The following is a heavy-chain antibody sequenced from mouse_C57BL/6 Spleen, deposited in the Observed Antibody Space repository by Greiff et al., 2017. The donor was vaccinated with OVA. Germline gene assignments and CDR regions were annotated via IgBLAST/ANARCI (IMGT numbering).Heavy chain of an antibody. CDR1: GYAFTNYL. CDR3: ARYHSNHYYAMDY. CDR2: INPGSGGT. D-gene: IGHD2-5*01. Sequence: QVQLQQSGAELVRPGTSVKVSCKASGYAFTNYLIEWVKQRPGQGLEWIGVINPGSGGTNYNEKFKGKATLTADKSSSTAYMQLSSLTSEDSAVYFCARYHSNHYYAMDYWGQGTSVTVSS. V-gene: IGHV1-54*01. J-gene: IGHJ4*01.